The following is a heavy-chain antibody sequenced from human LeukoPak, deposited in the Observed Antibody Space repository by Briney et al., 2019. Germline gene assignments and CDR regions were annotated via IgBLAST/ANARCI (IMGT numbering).Heavy chain of an antibody. Sequence: GGSLRLSCAASGFTFSSYSMNWVRQAPGKGLEWVSSISSSSSYIYYADSVKGRFTISRDNAKNSLYLQMSSLRAEDTAVYYCARAGGSYYVGYYYYYMDVWGKGTTVTVSS. CDR3: ARAGGSYYVGYYYYYMDV. D-gene: IGHD1-26*01. V-gene: IGHV3-21*01. J-gene: IGHJ6*03. CDR2: ISSSSSYI. CDR1: GFTFSSYS.